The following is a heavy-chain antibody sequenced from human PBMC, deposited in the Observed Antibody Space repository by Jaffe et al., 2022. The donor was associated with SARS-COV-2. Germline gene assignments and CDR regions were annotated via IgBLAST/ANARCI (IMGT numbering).Heavy chain of an antibody. V-gene: IGHV2-70*01. J-gene: IGHJ6*02. CDR3: ARITSGSYYQRYYYYGMDV. CDR1: GFSLSTSGMC. Sequence: QVTLRESGPALVKPTQTLTLTCTFSGFSLSTSGMCVSWIRQPPGKALEWLALIDWDDDKYYSTSLKTRLTISKDTSKNQVVLTMTNMDPVDTATYYCARITSGSYYQRYYYYGMDVWGQGTTVTVSS. D-gene: IGHD1-26*01. CDR2: IDWDDDK.